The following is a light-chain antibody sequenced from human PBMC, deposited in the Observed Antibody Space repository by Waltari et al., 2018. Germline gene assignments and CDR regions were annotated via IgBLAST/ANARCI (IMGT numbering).Light chain of an antibody. Sequence: DIVITQSPDSLAVSLGERATINCKSSQSVLYSSNNKNYLAWYQQKPGQPPKLLIYWASTRESGVPDRFCGSGSGTEFTLTIASLQAEDVAVYYCQQYYSTPWTFGQGTKVEIK. J-gene: IGKJ1*01. CDR3: QQYYSTPWT. CDR2: WAS. CDR1: QSVLYSSNNKNY. V-gene: IGKV4-1*01.